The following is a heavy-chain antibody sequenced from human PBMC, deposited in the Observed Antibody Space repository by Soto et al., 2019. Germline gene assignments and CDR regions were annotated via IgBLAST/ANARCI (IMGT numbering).Heavy chain of an antibody. CDR1: GYTFTGYY. D-gene: IGHD6-19*01. J-gene: IGHJ4*02. Sequence: ASVKVSCKASGYTFTGYYMHWVRQAPGQGLEWMGWINPNSGGTNYAQKFQGWVTMTRDTSISTAYMELSRLRSDDTAVYYCARDAGGIAVDPRYCDSWGQGTLVTVSS. CDR2: INPNSGGT. V-gene: IGHV1-2*04. CDR3: ARDAGGIAVDPRYCDS.